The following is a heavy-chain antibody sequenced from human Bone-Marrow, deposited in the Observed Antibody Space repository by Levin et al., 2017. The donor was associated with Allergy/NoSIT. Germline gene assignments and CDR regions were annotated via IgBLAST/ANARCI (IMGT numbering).Heavy chain of an antibody. CDR2: INHSGST. CDR3: ARGLTFMAILLDY. Sequence: SETLSLTCAVYGGSFSGYYWSWIRQPPGKGLEWIGEINHSGSTNYNPSLKSRVTISVDTSKNQFSLKLSSVTAADTAVYYCARGLTFMAILLDYWGQGTLVTVSS. CDR1: GGSFSGYY. V-gene: IGHV4-34*01. D-gene: IGHD3-16*01. J-gene: IGHJ4*02.